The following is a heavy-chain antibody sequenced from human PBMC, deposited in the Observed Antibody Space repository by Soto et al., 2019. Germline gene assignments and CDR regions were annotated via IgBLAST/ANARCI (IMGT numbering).Heavy chain of an antibody. CDR3: VREEGFLEHGLDV. V-gene: IGHV3-48*03. Sequence: EVQLVESGGGLVQPGKSLRLSCAASGFTFSRYEMTWVRQAPGKGLEWISYISSTGTTIYYADAVKGRFTISRDNAKNSLFLQMNSLRAADTGVYYCVREEGFLEHGLDVWGQGTTVIVSS. CDR1: GFTFSRYE. CDR2: ISSTGTTI. D-gene: IGHD3-3*01. J-gene: IGHJ6*02.